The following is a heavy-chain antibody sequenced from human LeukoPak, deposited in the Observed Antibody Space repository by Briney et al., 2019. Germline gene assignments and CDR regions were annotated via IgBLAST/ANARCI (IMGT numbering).Heavy chain of an antibody. CDR2: IIPIFGTA. Sequence: SVKVSCKASGGTFSSYAISWVRQAPGQGLEWRGGIIPIFGTANYAQKFQGRVTITTDESTSTAYMELSSLRSEDTAVYYCARALSRYDFWSGYYRADYYYYYMDVWGKGTTVTVSS. CDR3: ARALSRYDFWSGYYRADYYYYYMDV. D-gene: IGHD3-3*01. J-gene: IGHJ6*03. CDR1: GGTFSSYA. V-gene: IGHV1-69*05.